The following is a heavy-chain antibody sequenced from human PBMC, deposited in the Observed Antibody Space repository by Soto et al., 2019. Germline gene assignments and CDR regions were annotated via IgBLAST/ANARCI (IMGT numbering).Heavy chain of an antibody. CDR2: ISSSSSYI. CDR1: GFTFSSYS. CDR3: AREPLLVPAAMGYYGMDV. Sequence: GGSLRLSCAASGFTFSSYSMNWVRQAPGKGLEWVSSISSSSSYIYYADSVKGRFTISRDNAKNSLYLQMNSLRAEDTAVYYCAREPLLVPAAMGYYGMDVWGQGTTVTVSS. D-gene: IGHD2-2*01. J-gene: IGHJ6*02. V-gene: IGHV3-21*01.